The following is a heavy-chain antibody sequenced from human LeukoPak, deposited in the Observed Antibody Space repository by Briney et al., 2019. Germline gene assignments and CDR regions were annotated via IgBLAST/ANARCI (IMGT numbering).Heavy chain of an antibody. V-gene: IGHV1-18*01. J-gene: IGHJ3*02. CDR2: ISAYNGNT. D-gene: IGHD6-13*01. CDR3: ARDRLWSGIAAAGTRFLDAFDI. Sequence: GASVRVSCTASGYTFTSYGISWVRQAPGQGLEWMGWISAYNGNTNYAQKLQGRVTMTTDTSTSTAYMELRSLRSDDTAVYYCARDRLWSGIAAAGTRFLDAFDIWGQGTMVTVSS. CDR1: GYTFTSYG.